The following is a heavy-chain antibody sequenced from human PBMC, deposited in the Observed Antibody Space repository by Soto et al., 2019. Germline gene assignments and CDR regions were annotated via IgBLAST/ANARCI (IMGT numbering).Heavy chain of an antibody. D-gene: IGHD1-7*01. J-gene: IGHJ6*03. CDR1: GFTFSSYA. CDR2: ISGSGGST. V-gene: IGHV3-23*01. Sequence: GGSLRLSCAASGFTFSSYAMSWVRQAPGKGLEWVSDISGSGGSTHYADSVKGRFTISRDNSKNTLYLQMNSLRAEDTAVYYCAKDSGVTGTNKDMDVWGKGTTVTVSS. CDR3: AKDSGVTGTNKDMDV.